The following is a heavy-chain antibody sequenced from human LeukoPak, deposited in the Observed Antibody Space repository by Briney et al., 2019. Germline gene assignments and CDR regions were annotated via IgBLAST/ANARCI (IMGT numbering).Heavy chain of an antibody. V-gene: IGHV4-34*01. CDR1: GGSFSGYY. D-gene: IGHD6-19*01. CDR2: INHSGST. Sequence: PSETLSLNCAVYGGSFSGYYWSWIRQPPGKGLEWIGEINHSGSTNYNPSLKSRVTISVDASKNQFSLKLSSVTAADTAVYYCARETPIAVAGYYYYGMDVWGQGTTLTVSS. CDR3: ARETPIAVAGYYYYGMDV. J-gene: IGHJ6*02.